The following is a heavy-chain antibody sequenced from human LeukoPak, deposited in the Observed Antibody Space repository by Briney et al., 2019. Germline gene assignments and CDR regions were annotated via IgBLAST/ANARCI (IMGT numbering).Heavy chain of an antibody. J-gene: IGHJ5*02. V-gene: IGHV3-23*01. CDR1: GFTFSSYS. Sequence: PGGSLRLSCAASGFTFSSYSMSWVRQAPGKGLEWVSGISGSDNRTYYTDSVEGRFTISRDNSKNTLYLQMNSLRAEDTAVYFCARDDSGMYYYDSSGYPNWFDPWGQGTLVTVSS. CDR2: ISGSDNRT. D-gene: IGHD3-22*01. CDR3: ARDDSGMYYYDSSGYPNWFDP.